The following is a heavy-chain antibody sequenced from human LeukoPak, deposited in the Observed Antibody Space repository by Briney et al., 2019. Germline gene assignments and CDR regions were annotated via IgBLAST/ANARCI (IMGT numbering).Heavy chain of an antibody. D-gene: IGHD6-13*01. J-gene: IGHJ4*02. CDR3: ARDFKIAAAGTLPDY. Sequence: ASVKVSCKASGYTFTSYGISWVRQAPGQGLEWMGWISAYNGNTNYAQKLQGRVTMTTDTSTSTAYMELRSLRSDDTAVYYCARDFKIAAAGTLPDYWGQGTLVTVSS. CDR2: ISAYNGNT. CDR1: GYTFTSYG. V-gene: IGHV1-18*01.